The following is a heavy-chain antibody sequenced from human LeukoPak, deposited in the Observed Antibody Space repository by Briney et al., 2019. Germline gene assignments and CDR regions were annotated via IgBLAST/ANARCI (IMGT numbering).Heavy chain of an antibody. CDR3: ARETLSMVATSNPFDY. Sequence: SGGSLRLSCAASGFTFSSYGMHWVRQAPGKGLEWVAFIRYDGSNKYYADSVKGRFTISRDNSKNSLYLQMNSLRAEDTAVYYCARETLSMVATSNPFDYWGQGTLVTVSS. J-gene: IGHJ4*02. CDR2: IRYDGSNK. CDR1: GFTFSSYG. V-gene: IGHV3-30*02. D-gene: IGHD5-12*01.